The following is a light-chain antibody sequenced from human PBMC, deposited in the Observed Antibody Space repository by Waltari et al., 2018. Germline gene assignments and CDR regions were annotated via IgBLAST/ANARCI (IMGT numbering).Light chain of an antibody. V-gene: IGLV2-14*03. CDR2: DVS. CDR3: SSFTTRNTWV. CDR1: SSDIGYYNY. J-gene: IGLJ3*02. Sequence: QSALTQPASVSGSPRQSITISCTGTSSDIGYYNYVSWYQHHPGTAPTLMIYDVSNRPSGVSNRFSGSKSGDTASLTISGLQAEDEAEYYCSSFTTRNTWVFGGGTKLTVL.